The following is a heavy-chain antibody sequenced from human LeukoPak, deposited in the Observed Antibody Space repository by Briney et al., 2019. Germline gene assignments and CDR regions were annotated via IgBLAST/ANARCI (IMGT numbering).Heavy chain of an antibody. J-gene: IGHJ1*01. D-gene: IGHD6-19*01. V-gene: IGHV4-61*09. CDR1: VGPISSNHYS. CDR2: FYTSLTT. CDR3: ARGYGSGPIPGRLAA. Sequence: SQTLLLTCSVPVGPISSNHYSTNWIPQSGVNGLDRLCHFYTSLTTSYNPALSSRVTISVDTSKSQFSLTLTSVTAADTAVYYCARGYGSGPIPGRLAAGGQGTLVTV.